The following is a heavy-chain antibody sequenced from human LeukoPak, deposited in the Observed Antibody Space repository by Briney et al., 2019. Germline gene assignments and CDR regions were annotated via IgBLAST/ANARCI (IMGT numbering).Heavy chain of an antibody. J-gene: IGHJ4*02. CDR1: GVIFRSYA. D-gene: IGHD3-10*01. CDR3: ARGGSLPDY. V-gene: IGHV3-30-3*01. CDR2: VSYDGSNE. Sequence: GRSLRLSCAASGVIFRSYAMHWVRQAPGKGLEWVAAVSYDGSNEYYADSVKGRFTISRDNSKNTLYVQMNSLRAADTAVYYCARGGSLPDYWGQGTLVTVSS.